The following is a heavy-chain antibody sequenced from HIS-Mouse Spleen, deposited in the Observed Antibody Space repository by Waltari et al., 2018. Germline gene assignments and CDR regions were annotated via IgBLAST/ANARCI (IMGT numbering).Heavy chain of an antibody. J-gene: IGHJ2*01. CDR2: IYYSGGN. Sequence: QLQLQESGPGLVKPSETLSLTCTVSGGSISSSSYYWGWIRQPPGKGLGWFGSIYYSGGNYSNPSLKSRVTIAVDTSKNQFSLKLSSVTAADTAVYYCAREIPYSSSWYDWYFDLWGRGTLVTVSS. D-gene: IGHD6-13*01. V-gene: IGHV4-39*07. CDR3: AREIPYSSSWYDWYFDL. CDR1: GGSISSSSYY.